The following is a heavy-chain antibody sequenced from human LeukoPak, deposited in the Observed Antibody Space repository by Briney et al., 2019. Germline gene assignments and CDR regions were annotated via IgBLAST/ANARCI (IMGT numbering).Heavy chain of an antibody. Sequence: GGSLRLSCAASGFTVSTNCMSWVRQAPGKGLEWISVIYGGGSTYYADSVKGRFTISRDNSKNTLYLQVNSLRAEDTAVYYCATTWGVAFDIWGQGTLVTVSS. CDR2: IYGGGST. D-gene: IGHD3-16*01. CDR3: ATTWGVAFDI. J-gene: IGHJ3*02. CDR1: GFTVSTNC. V-gene: IGHV3-53*01.